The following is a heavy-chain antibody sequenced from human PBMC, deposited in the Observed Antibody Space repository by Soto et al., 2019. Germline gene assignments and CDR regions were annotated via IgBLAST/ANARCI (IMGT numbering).Heavy chain of an antibody. Sequence: QVQLQESGPGLVKPSQTLSLTCTVSGGSISSGDYYWSWLRQPQGTGLEWIGYLSYSGSTYYNPSLKTRVTRSVDRAKNQFSRKLSSVTSADTAVYYCSRAMTTVTTSGDAFDIWGQGTMVTVSS. D-gene: IGHD4-17*01. CDR2: LSYSGST. CDR3: SRAMTTVTTSGDAFDI. J-gene: IGHJ3*02. CDR1: GGSISSGDYY. V-gene: IGHV4-30-4*01.